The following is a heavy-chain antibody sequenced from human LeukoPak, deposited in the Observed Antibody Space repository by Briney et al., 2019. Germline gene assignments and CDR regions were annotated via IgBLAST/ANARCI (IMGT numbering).Heavy chain of an antibody. J-gene: IGHJ5*02. V-gene: IGHV3-9*01. CDR3: AKDVVAATLTWFDP. D-gene: IGHD2-15*01. Sequence: GGSLRLSCAASGFTFDDYGMHWVRQAPGKGLEWVSRISWNSGNIDHADSVKGQFTISRDNAKNSLYLQMNSLRAEDTALYYCAKDVVAATLTWFDPWGQGTLVTVSS. CDR1: GFTFDDYG. CDR2: ISWNSGNI.